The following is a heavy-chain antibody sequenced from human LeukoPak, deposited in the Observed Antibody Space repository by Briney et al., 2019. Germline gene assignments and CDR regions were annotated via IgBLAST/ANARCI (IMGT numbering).Heavy chain of an antibody. D-gene: IGHD6-13*01. CDR2: ISSSGGYT. Sequence: GGSLRLSCAASGFTFSSYEMNWVRQAPGKGLEWVSTISSSGGYTYYADSVRGRFTISRDNSKNTLYLQMNSLRAEDTAVYYCAREVAPTLPSKYSSSWVDYWGQGTLVTVSS. CDR3: AREVAPTLPSKYSSSWVDY. J-gene: IGHJ4*02. V-gene: IGHV3-23*01. CDR1: GFTFSSYE.